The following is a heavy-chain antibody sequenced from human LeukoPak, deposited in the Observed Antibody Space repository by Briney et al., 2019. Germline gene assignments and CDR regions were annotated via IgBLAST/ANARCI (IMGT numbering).Heavy chain of an antibody. CDR3: ARDWDWSFDY. D-gene: IGHD3/OR15-3a*01. J-gene: IGHJ4*02. Sequence: PGGSLRLSCAASGFTFSSYSMNWVRQAPGKGLEWVSYISTSSSSINYADSVKGRFTISRDNAKNSLYLEMNSLRVEDTAIYYCARDWDWSFDYWGQGTLVTVSS. CDR1: GFTFSSYS. CDR2: ISTSSSSI. V-gene: IGHV3-48*04.